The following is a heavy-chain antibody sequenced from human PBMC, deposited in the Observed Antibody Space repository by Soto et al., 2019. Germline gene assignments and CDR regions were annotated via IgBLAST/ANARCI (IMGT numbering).Heavy chain of an antibody. CDR1: GFTFSSYG. Sequence: QPGGSLRLSCAASGFTFSSYGMHWVRQAPGKGLEWVAVIWYDGSNKYYADSVKGRFTISRDNSKNTLYLQMNSLRAEDTAVYYCARDSSGYSNYYYYYYGMDVWGQGTTVTVSS. CDR3: ARDSSGYSNYYYYYYGMDV. CDR2: IWYDGSNK. V-gene: IGHV3-33*01. D-gene: IGHD3-22*01. J-gene: IGHJ6*02.